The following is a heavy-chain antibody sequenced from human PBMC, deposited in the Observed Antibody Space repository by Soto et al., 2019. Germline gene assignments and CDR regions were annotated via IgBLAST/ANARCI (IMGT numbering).Heavy chain of an antibody. V-gene: IGHV4-39*01. CDR2: IYYSGST. D-gene: IGHD5-18*01. CDR1: GGSISSSSYY. CDR3: ARPRRGYSYGNWFDP. J-gene: IGHJ5*02. Sequence: SETLSLTCTVSGGSISSSSYYWGWIRQPPGKGLEWIGSIYYSGSTYYNPSLKSRVTISVDTSKNQFSLKLSSVTAADTAVYYCARPRRGYSYGNWFDPWGQGTLVTVSS.